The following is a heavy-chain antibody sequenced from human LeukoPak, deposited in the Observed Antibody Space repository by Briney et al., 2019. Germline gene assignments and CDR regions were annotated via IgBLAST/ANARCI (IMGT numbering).Heavy chain of an antibody. CDR2: INHSGST. V-gene: IGHV4-34*01. Sequence: SETLSLTCAVYGGSFSGYYWSWIRQPPGKGLEWIGEINHSGSTNYNPSLKSRVTISVDTSKNQFSLKLSSVTAADTAVYYCARGIAGGSRSYVWFDPWGQGTLVTVSS. J-gene: IGHJ5*02. CDR3: ARGIAGGSRSYVWFDP. CDR1: GGSFSGYY. D-gene: IGHD3-10*01.